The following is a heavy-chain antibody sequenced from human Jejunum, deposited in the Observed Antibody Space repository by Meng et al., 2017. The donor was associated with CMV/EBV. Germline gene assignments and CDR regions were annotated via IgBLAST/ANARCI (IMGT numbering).Heavy chain of an antibody. J-gene: IGHJ4*02. V-gene: IGHV3-23*04. CDR1: GFTFSNQC. CDR3: ARDLGWLRFEH. D-gene: IGHD5-12*01. Sequence: VEGARFGGGLVQPGGYLRVACAAFGFTFSNQCMNWVRQAAGKGLEWVLGIRGSGDITYYADFVKGRFSISRDNSKDILYLQINSLRGEETAVYYCARDLGWLRFEHWGQGTLVTRLL. CDR2: IRGSGDIT.